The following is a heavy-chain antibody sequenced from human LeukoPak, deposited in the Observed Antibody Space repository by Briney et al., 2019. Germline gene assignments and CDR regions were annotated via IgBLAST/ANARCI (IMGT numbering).Heavy chain of an antibody. CDR1: GFTFSSYE. V-gene: IGHV3-48*03. J-gene: IGHJ4*02. CDR2: ISSSGTTR. D-gene: IGHD4-17*01. CDR3: ARVQTTVTTLDY. Sequence: PGGSLRLSCAASGFTFSSYEMNWVRPAPGRGQERVSYISSSGTTRYYADSVKGRFTISRANDKNSLYLQMNSLRAEDTAVYYCARVQTTVTTLDYWGQGTLVTVSS.